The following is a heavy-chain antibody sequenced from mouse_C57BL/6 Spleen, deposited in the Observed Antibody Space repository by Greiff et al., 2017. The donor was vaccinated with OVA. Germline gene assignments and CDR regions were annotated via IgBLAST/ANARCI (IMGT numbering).Heavy chain of an antibody. Sequence: QVQLQQSGAELVRPGSSVKLSCKASGYTFTSYWMHWVKQRPIQGLEWIGNIDPSDSETHYTQKFKDKATLTVDKSSSTTYMQLSSLTSEDSAVYYCANGATCAYWGQGTLVTDSA. CDR1: GYTFTSYW. V-gene: IGHV1-52*01. J-gene: IGHJ3*01. CDR2: IDPSDSET. CDR3: ANGATCAY. D-gene: IGHD6-1*01.